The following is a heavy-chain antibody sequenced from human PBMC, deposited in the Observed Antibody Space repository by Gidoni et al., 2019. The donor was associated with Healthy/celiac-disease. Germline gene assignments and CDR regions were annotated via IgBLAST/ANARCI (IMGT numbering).Heavy chain of an antibody. Sequence: EVQLVESGGGLVQPGRSLRLSCAASGFTFDDYAMHWVRQAPGKGLEWVSGISWNSGSIGYADSVKGRFTISRDNAKNSLYLQMNSLRAEDTALYYCAKDIDHSGRGEKGAFDIWGQGTMVTVSS. J-gene: IGHJ3*02. CDR3: AKDIDHSGRGEKGAFDI. CDR2: ISWNSGSI. CDR1: GFTFDDYA. V-gene: IGHV3-9*01. D-gene: IGHD1-26*01.